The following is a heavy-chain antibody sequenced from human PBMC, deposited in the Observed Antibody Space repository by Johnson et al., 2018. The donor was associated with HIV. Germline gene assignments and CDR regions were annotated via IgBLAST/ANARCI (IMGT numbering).Heavy chain of an antibody. V-gene: IGHV3-66*01. J-gene: IGHJ3*02. Sequence: VQLVESGGDVVQSGGSLRLSCAASGFTVSSNYMSWVRQAPGKGLEWVSVIYSGGRTDYAASVKGRFTISRDNSKNTLYLQMNSLRAEDTAVYYCARGRGALDIWGQGTMVPVSS. CDR2: IYSGGRT. CDR3: ARGRGALDI. D-gene: IGHD3-16*01. CDR1: GFTVSSNY.